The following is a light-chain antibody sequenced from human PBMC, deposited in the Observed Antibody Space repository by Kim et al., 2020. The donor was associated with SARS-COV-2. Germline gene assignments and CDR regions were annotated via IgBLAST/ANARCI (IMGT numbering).Light chain of an antibody. V-gene: IGLV3-1*01. Sequence: SYELTQPPSVSVSPGQTASITCSGDKLGDKYACWYQQKPGQSPVLVIYQDSKRPSGIPERFSGSKSGNTATLTISGTQAMDEADYYCQAWDSSTAEVFGGGTQLTVL. CDR3: QAWDSSTAEV. CDR1: KLGDKY. CDR2: QDS. J-gene: IGLJ2*01.